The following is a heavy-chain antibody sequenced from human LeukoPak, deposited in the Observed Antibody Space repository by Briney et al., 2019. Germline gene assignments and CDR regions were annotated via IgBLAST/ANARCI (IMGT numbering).Heavy chain of an antibody. D-gene: IGHD1-26*01. Sequence: GGSLRLSCAASGFTFSSYWMHWVRQAPGKGLVWVSRINSDGSSTSYADSVKGRFTISRDNAKNTLYLQMNSLRAEDTAVYYCARAGGSYKEYNWFDPWGQGTLVTVSS. J-gene: IGHJ5*02. CDR3: ARAGGSYKEYNWFDP. CDR2: INSDGSST. CDR1: GFTFSSYW. V-gene: IGHV3-74*01.